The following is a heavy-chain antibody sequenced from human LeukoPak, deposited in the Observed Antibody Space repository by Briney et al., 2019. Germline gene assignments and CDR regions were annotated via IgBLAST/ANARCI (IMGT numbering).Heavy chain of an antibody. CDR1: GYSFTSYW. CDR2: IYPGDSDT. V-gene: IGHV5-51*01. CDR3: ARILRYFGYGMDV. J-gene: IGHJ6*02. D-gene: IGHD3-9*01. Sequence: GESLQISCKGSGYSFTSYWIGWVRQMHGKGLEWMGIIYPGDSDTRYSPSFQGQVTISADKSISTAYLQWSSLKASDTAMYYCARILRYFGYGMDVWGQGTTVTVSS.